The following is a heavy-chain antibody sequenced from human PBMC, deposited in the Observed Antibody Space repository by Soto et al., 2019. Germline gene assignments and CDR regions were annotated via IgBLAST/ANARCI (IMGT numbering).Heavy chain of an antibody. CDR2: INPTGGST. CDR1: GYTFTSFY. J-gene: IGHJ4*02. D-gene: IGHD6-13*01. Sequence: QVQLVQSGAEVKEPGASVKVSCKASGYTFTSFYIHWVRQAPGQGLEWMAIINPTGGSTNYAQMFRGRVTLTMDTSTSTVYMELSGLRSEDTAVYYCARNLASADVWGQGTLVTVSS. CDR3: ARNLASADV. V-gene: IGHV1-46*01.